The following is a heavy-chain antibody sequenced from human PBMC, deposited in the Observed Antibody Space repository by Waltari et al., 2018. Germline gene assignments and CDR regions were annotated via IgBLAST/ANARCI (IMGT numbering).Heavy chain of an antibody. D-gene: IGHD6-6*01. J-gene: IGHJ4*02. CDR3: AREGQGSSRIFDY. CDR2: IIPILGIA. Sequence: QVQLVQSGAEVKKPGSSVKVSCKASGGTFSSYAISWVRQAPGQGLEWMGGIIPILGIANYAQKFQGRVTITADKSTSTAYMERSSLRSEDTAVYYCAREGQGSSRIFDYWGQGTLVTVSS. CDR1: GGTFSSYA. V-gene: IGHV1-69*10.